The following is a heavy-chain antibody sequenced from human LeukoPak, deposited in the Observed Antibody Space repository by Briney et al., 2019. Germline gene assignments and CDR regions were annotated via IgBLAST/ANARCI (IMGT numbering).Heavy chain of an antibody. CDR3: ARALYNWNDVGNDY. J-gene: IGHJ4*02. CDR1: GYTFTDYY. D-gene: IGHD1-1*01. V-gene: IGHV1-2*02. CDR2: INPNSGGT. Sequence: ASVKVSCKASGYTFTDYYMHWVRQAPGQGLEWMGWINPNSGGTNYAQKFQDRVTMTRDTSISTAYMELSTLRSDDTAVYYCARALYNWNDVGNDYWGQGTLVTVSS.